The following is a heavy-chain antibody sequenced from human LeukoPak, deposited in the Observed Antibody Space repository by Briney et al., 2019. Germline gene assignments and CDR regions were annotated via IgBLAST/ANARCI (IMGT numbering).Heavy chain of an antibody. Sequence: GGSLRLSCAASGFTFSSYWMDWVRQAPGKGLEWVANIKQDGSEMYYVDSVKGRFTISRDNTKNSLFLHMSSLRAEDTAVYFCASSYFDNSLHAYDIWGQGTMVTVSS. V-gene: IGHV3-7*01. CDR3: ASSYFDNSLHAYDI. CDR1: GFTFSSYW. CDR2: IKQDGSEM. D-gene: IGHD3-22*01. J-gene: IGHJ3*02.